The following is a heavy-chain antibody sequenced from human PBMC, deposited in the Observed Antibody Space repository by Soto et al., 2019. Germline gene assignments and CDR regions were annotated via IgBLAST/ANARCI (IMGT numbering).Heavy chain of an antibody. D-gene: IGHD1-1*01. CDR3: AKDARSNWNTGHYNDAFDI. J-gene: IGHJ3*02. V-gene: IGHV3-23*01. CDR1: GFTFSSYA. CDR2: ISGSGAST. Sequence: EVQLLESGGGLVQPGGSLRLSCAASGFTFSSYAMSWIRQAPGQGLEWVSAISGSGASTYYADSVKGRFTIPRDNSENRLYVQMNSLRAEARALYSCAKDARSNWNTGHYNDAFDIWGQGTMVTVSS.